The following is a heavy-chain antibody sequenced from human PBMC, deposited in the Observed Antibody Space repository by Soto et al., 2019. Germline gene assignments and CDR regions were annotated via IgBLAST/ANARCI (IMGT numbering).Heavy chain of an antibody. CDR3: ARGGIVVASSKRNWFDP. CDR1: GGTFSSYA. V-gene: IGHV1-69*13. CDR2: IIPIFGTA. D-gene: IGHD2-15*01. J-gene: IGHJ5*02. Sequence: GASVKVSCKASGGTFSSYAISWVRQAPGQGLEWMGGIIPIFGTANYAQKFQGRVTITADESTSTAYMELSSLRSEDTAVYYCARGGIVVASSKRNWFDPWGQGPLVTVSS.